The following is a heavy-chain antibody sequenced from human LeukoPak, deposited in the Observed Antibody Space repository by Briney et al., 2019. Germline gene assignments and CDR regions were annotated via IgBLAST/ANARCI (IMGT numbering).Heavy chain of an antibody. CDR3: ARFTWSGYYFDY. V-gene: IGHV4-4*09. J-gene: IGHJ4*02. Sequence: PSETLSLTCTVSGGSISSYYWSWIRQPPGKGLEWIGYIYTSGSTNYNPPLKSRVTISVDTSKNQFSLKLSSVTAADTAVYYCARFTWSGYYFDYWGQGTLVTVSS. CDR2: IYTSGST. CDR1: GGSISSYY. D-gene: IGHD3-3*01.